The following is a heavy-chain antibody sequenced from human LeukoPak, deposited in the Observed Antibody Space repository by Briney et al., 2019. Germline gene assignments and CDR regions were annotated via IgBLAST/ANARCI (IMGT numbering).Heavy chain of an antibody. V-gene: IGHV4-34*01. CDR1: GFTFSSYV. CDR2: INHSGST. J-gene: IGHJ6*02. Sequence: GSLRLSCAASGFTFSSYVMSWVRQPPGKGLEWIGEINHSGSTNYNPSLKSRVTISVDTSKNQFSLKLSSVTAADTAVYYCARGPLAAAGTLTYYYYGMDVWGQGTTVTVSS. CDR3: ARGPLAAAGTLTYYYYGMDV. D-gene: IGHD6-13*01.